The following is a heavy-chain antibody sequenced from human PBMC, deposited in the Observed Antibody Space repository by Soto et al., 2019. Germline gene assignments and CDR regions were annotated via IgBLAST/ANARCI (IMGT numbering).Heavy chain of an antibody. J-gene: IGHJ5*02. Sequence: SETLSLTCAVSRRSISSGGFYWSWIRQPPGKGLERIGYIYHSGNTYYNPSLKSRVTISVDRSKNQFSLKLSSVTAADTAVYYCARVPDRWGQGTLVTVS. CDR1: RRSISSGGFY. D-gene: IGHD2-2*01. V-gene: IGHV4-30-2*01. CDR3: ARVPDR. CDR2: IYHSGNT.